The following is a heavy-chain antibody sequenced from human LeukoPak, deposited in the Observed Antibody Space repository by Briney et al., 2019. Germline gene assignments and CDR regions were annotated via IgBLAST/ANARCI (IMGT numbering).Heavy chain of an antibody. CDR1: GFTFSSYE. CDR3: TREMLAAVAAQS. J-gene: IGHJ5*02. CDR2: ITSSSSYI. Sequence: GGSLRLSCAASGFTFSSYEMNWVRQAPGKGLEWVSSITSSSSYIYYADSVKGRFTISRDNAKNSLYLQMNSLRAEDTAVYYCTREMLAAVAAQSWGQGTLVTVSS. D-gene: IGHD6-19*01. V-gene: IGHV3-21*01.